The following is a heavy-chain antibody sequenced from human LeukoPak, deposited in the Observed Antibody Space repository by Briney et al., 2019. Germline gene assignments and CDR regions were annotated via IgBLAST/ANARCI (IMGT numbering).Heavy chain of an antibody. V-gene: IGHV1-46*01. CDR2: INPSGGST. CDR1: GYTFTSYY. D-gene: IGHD2-2*02. J-gene: IGHJ4*02. Sequence: GASVKVSCKASGYTFTSYYMHWVRQAPGQGLEWMGIINPSGGSTSYAQKFQGRVTMTTDTSTSTAYMELRSLRSDDTAVYYCARDRSGYCSSTSCYNSDYWGQGTLVTVSS. CDR3: ARDRSGYCSSTSCYNSDY.